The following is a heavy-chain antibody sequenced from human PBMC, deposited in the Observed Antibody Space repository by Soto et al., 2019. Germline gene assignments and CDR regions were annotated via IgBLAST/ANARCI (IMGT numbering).Heavy chain of an antibody. CDR2: IIPIFGTA. D-gene: IGHD2-15*01. CDR1: GGTFSSYA. CDR3: AVRPPYCSGGSGYPVYFDY. J-gene: IGHJ4*02. V-gene: IGHV1-69*13. Sequence: SVKVSCKASGGTFSSYAISWVRQAPGQGLEWMGGIIPIFGTANYAQKFQGRVTITADESTSTAYMELSSLRSEDTAVYYCAVRPPYCSGGSGYPVYFDYWGQGTLVTVSS.